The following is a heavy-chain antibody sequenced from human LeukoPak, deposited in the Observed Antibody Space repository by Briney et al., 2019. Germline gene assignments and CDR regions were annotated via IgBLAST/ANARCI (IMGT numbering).Heavy chain of an antibody. Sequence: SVKVSCKASGGTFSSYAIIWVRQAPGQGLEWMGGIIPIFGTANYAQKFQGRVTITTDESTSTAYMELSSLRSEDTAVYYCASSWIQLWSETYYFDYWGQGTLVTVSS. CDR2: IIPIFGTA. D-gene: IGHD5-18*01. CDR1: GGTFSSYA. CDR3: ASSWIQLWSETYYFDY. V-gene: IGHV1-69*05. J-gene: IGHJ4*02.